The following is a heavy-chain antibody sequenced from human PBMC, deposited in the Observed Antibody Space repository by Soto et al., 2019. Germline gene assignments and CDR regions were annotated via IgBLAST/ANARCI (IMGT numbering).Heavy chain of an antibody. CDR2: IYYSGST. V-gene: IGHV4-61*08. Sequence: PSETLSLTCTVSGGSISSGGYYWSWIRQPPGKGLEWIGYIYYSGSTNYNPSLKSRVTISVDTSKNQFSLKLSSVTAADTAVYYCARVVVAATFDYWGQGTLVTVSS. J-gene: IGHJ4*02. CDR3: ARVVVAATFDY. CDR1: GGSISSGGYY. D-gene: IGHD2-15*01.